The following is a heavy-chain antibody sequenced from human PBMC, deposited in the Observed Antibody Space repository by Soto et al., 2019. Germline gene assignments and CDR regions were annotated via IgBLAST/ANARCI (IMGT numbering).Heavy chain of an antibody. CDR2: IWSDGTNE. V-gene: IGHV3-33*01. Sequence: QVKLVESGGGVVQPGRSLRLSCAASGFSFSNYVIHWVRQAPGKGLDWVALIWSDGTNEYYADSVKGRFTISRDNSKNTLYLQMNSLRAEDTAVYYCASEPIGDYAMDVWGQGTTVTVTS. J-gene: IGHJ6*02. D-gene: IGHD3-16*01. CDR1: GFSFSNYV. CDR3: ASEPIGDYAMDV.